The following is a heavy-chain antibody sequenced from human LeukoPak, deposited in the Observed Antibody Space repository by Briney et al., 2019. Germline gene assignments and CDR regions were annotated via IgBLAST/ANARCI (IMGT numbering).Heavy chain of an antibody. Sequence: SETLSLTCNVSGVSISSGDYYWSWIRQPPGRGLEWIGYIYSSGSTYYNPSLKSRATVSLDTSKNQLSLKLSSVTAADTAVYYCARPYYYDSRIDPWGQGTLVTVSS. CDR3: ARPYYYDSRIDP. D-gene: IGHD3-22*01. CDR2: IYSSGST. CDR1: GVSISSGDYY. V-gene: IGHV4-30-4*01. J-gene: IGHJ5*02.